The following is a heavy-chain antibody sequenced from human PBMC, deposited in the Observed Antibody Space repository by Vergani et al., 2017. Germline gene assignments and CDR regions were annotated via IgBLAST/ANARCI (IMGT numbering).Heavy chain of an antibody. CDR3: AGAYYEFWSGFFSGYYFDY. CDR1: GFTVSSNY. D-gene: IGHD3-3*01. CDR2: IYSGGST. Sequence: EVQLVESGGGLIQPGGSLRLSCAASGFTVSSNYMSWVRQAPGKGLEWVSVIYSGGSTYYADSVKGRFTISRDNSKNTLYLQMNSLRAEDTAVYYCAGAYYEFWSGFFSGYYFDYWGQGTLVTVSS. V-gene: IGHV3-53*01. J-gene: IGHJ4*02.